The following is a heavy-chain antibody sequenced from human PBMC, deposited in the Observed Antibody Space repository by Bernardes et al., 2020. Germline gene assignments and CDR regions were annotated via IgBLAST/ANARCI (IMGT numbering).Heavy chain of an antibody. CDR1: GFTVSSNY. D-gene: IGHD6-6*01. J-gene: IGHJ6*04. Sequence: GGSLRLSCAASGFTVSSNYMSWVRQAPGKGLEWVSVIYSGGSTYYADSVKGRFTISRDNSKNTLYLQMNSLRAEDTAVYYCARIAARGLRYYYGMDVWGKGTTVTVSS. CDR2: IYSGGST. V-gene: IGHV3-53*01. CDR3: ARIAARGLRYYYGMDV.